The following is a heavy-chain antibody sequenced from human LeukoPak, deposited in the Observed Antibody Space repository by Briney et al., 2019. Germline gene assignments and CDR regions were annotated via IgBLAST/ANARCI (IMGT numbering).Heavy chain of an antibody. CDR1: GFTFSNYY. D-gene: IGHD3-10*01. CDR3: ARGGYGHNMDV. V-gene: IGHV3-74*01. CDR2: IKNAGDDP. Sequence: GGSLRLSCVGSGFTFSNYYMYWVRQAPGKGPVWVSRIKNAGDDPIYADSVKGRFTISRDNAMNTVYLQMNSLRAEDTAVYYCARGGYGHNMDVWGEGTTVTVSS. J-gene: IGHJ6*03.